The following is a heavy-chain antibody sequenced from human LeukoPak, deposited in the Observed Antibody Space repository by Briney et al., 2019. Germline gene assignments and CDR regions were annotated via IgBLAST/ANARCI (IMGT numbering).Heavy chain of an antibody. D-gene: IGHD2-8*01. V-gene: IGHV4-59*08. CDR2: MHHSGGT. Sequence: SETLSLTCTVSGGSISSYYWSWIRQPPGKGLEWIGYMHHSGGTYYNPSLKSRVTISVDKSKNQFSLELSSVTAADTAVYYCAKHGVSPDAFDVWGQGTMVTVSS. CDR1: GGSISSYY. CDR3: AKHGVSPDAFDV. J-gene: IGHJ3*01.